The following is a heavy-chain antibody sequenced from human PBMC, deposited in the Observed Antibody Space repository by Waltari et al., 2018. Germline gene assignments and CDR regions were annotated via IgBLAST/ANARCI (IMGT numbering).Heavy chain of an antibody. Sequence: QVQLVQSGAEVKRPGASVKVSCKSSGYTFSDYYIQWVRQAPGQGLEWMGWIKPKSGGKKYAQKFQGRVTMTRDTSINTGYMEMSSLRSDDTAVYYCAREVKDIDIDGWFDPWGQGTLVTVSS. J-gene: IGHJ5*02. CDR2: IKPKSGGK. CDR3: AREVKDIDIDGWFDP. V-gene: IGHV1-2*02. D-gene: IGHD2-15*01. CDR1: GYTFSDYY.